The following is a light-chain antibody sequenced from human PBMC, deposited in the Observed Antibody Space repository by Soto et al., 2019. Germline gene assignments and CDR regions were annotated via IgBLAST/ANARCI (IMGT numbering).Light chain of an antibody. CDR2: GNS. J-gene: IGLJ2*01. V-gene: IGLV1-40*01. Sequence: QSVLTQPPSVSGAPGQRVTISCTGSSSNIGAGYDVHWYQQLPGTAPKLLIYGNSNRPSGVPDRFSGSKSGTSVSLAITGLQAEDEADYYCQSYDSSLSGYVAFGGGTKLTVL. CDR3: QSYDSSLSGYVA. CDR1: SSNIGAGYD.